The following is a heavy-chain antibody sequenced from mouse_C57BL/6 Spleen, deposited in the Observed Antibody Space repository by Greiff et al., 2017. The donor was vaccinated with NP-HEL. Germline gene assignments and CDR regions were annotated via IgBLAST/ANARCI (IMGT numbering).Heavy chain of an antibody. CDR2: IHPNSGST. Sequence: QVQLKQPGAELVKPGASVKLSCKASGYTFTSYWMHWVKQRPGQGLEWIGMIHPNSGSTNYNEKFKSKATLTEDKSSSTAYMQLSSLTSEDSAVYYCARDGSSYFDYWGQGTTLTVSS. J-gene: IGHJ2*01. CDR3: ARDGSSYFDY. V-gene: IGHV1-64*01. CDR1: GYTFTSYW. D-gene: IGHD1-1*01.